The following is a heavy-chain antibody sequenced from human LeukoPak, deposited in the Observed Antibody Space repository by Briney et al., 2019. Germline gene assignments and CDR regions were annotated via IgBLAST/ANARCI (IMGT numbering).Heavy chain of an antibody. CDR1: GFTLSSYD. J-gene: IGHJ4*02. CDR2: ISYDGSNK. CDR3: AKWTEGQRSFDY. Sequence: PGGSLRLSCAVPGFTLSSYDMQWGRQAPGTGLEWGAVISYDGSNKYYADSVKGRFTISRDTSTNTLYLLMTILRADDTVVYYCAKWTEGQRSFDYWGQGTLVTVSS. D-gene: IGHD2-8*01. V-gene: IGHV3-30*04.